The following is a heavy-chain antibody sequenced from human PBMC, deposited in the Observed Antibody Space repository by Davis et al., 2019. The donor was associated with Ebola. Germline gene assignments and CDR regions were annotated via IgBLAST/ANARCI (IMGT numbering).Heavy chain of an antibody. CDR3: ARGYSSSWDEFDY. J-gene: IGHJ4*02. CDR1: GGSISSFY. D-gene: IGHD6-13*01. V-gene: IGHV4-59*01. Sequence: MPGGSLRLSCTVSGGSISSFYWSWIRQPPGKGLEWIGYIYYSGSTNYNPSLKSRVTISVDTSKNQFSLKLSSVTAADTAVYYCARGYSSSWDEFDYWGQGTLVTVSS. CDR2: IYYSGST.